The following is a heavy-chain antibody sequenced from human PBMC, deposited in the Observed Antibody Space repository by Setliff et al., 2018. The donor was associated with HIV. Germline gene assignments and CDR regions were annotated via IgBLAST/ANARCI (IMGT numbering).Heavy chain of an antibody. Sequence: ASVTVSCKASGDTFSNSALTWVRQAPGQGLEWMGGSIPLFGTVKYAQKFQGRVTITTDELMTTGFMELGSLRSEDTAVYYCASGSGYCRNGDCYVGVHKNPDKYYFDYWGQGTLVTVSS. V-gene: IGHV1-69*05. J-gene: IGHJ4*02. CDR1: GDTFSNSA. D-gene: IGHD2-8*01. CDR3: ASGSGYCRNGDCYVGVHKNPDKYYFDY. CDR2: SIPLFGTV.